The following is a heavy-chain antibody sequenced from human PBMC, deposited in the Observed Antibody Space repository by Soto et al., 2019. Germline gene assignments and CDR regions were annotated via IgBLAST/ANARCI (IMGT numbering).Heavy chain of an antibody. CDR1: GFTFSDYY. CDR2: INNSSSYT. J-gene: IGHJ2*01. CDR3: ARTIAAAGGRRYFDL. Sequence: QVQLVESGGGLVKPGGSLRLSCAASGFTFSDYYMSWIRQAPGKGLEWISYINNSSSYTNYADSVKGRFTISRDNAKNSLYLQMNRLRAEDTAVYYCARTIAAAGGRRYFDLWGRGTLVTVSS. V-gene: IGHV3-11*05. D-gene: IGHD6-13*01.